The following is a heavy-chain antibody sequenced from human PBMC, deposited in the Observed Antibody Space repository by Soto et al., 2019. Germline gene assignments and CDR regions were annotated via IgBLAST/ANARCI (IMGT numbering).Heavy chain of an antibody. CDR1: GYSFTSYW. D-gene: IGHD6-13*01. J-gene: IGHJ4*02. CDR2: IDPSDSYT. Sequence: PGESLKISCKCSGYSFTSYWISWVRQMPGKGLEWMGRIDPSDSYTNYSPSFQGHVTISADKSISTAYLQWSSLKASDTAMYYCARYLPTAADFDYWGQGTLVTVSS. V-gene: IGHV5-10-1*01. CDR3: ARYLPTAADFDY.